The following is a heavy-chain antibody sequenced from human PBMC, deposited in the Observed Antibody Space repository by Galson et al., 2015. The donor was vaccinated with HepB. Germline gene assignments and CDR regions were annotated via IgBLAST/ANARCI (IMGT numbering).Heavy chain of an antibody. J-gene: IGHJ6*03. D-gene: IGHD3-10*01. CDR1: GYTFTSYD. V-gene: IGHV1-8*01. CDR3: ALKRGSYYGDYYYYYMDV. CDR2: MNPNSGNT. Sequence: SVKVSCKASGYTFTSYDINWVRQATGQGLEWMGWMNPNSGNTGYAQKFQGRVTMTRNTSISTAYMELSSLRSEDTAVYYCALKRGSYYGDYYYYYMDVWGKGTTVTVSS.